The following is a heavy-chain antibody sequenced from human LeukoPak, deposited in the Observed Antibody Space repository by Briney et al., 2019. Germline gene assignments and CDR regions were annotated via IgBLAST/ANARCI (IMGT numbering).Heavy chain of an antibody. CDR2: IIPIFGTA. D-gene: IGHD3-16*01. J-gene: IGHJ4*02. CDR3: ARAPKGGSYFGY. V-gene: IGHV1-69*13. Sequence: SVKVSCKASGYTFTSYDISWVRQAPGQGLEWMGGIIPIFGTANYAQKFQGRVTITADESTSTAYMELSSLRSEDTAVYYCARAPKGGSYFGYWGQGTLVTVSS. CDR1: GYTFTSYD.